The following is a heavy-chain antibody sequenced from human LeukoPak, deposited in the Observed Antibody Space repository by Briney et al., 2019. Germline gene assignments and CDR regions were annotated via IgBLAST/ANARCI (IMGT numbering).Heavy chain of an antibody. D-gene: IGHD2-15*01. V-gene: IGHV5-51*01. Sequence: GESLKISCKGSGYSFSSYWIGWVRQMPGKGLEWMGIIYPGDSDTRYSPSFQGQVTISADKSISTAYLQWSSLKASDTALYYCARPRYPGHWYFDVWGRGTLVTVSS. J-gene: IGHJ2*01. CDR3: ARPRYPGHWYFDV. CDR2: IYPGDSDT. CDR1: GYSFSSYW.